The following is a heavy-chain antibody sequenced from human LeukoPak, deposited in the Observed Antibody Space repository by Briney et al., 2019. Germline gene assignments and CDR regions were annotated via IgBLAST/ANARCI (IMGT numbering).Heavy chain of an antibody. Sequence: PGGSLRLSCAASGFTFDDYGMSWVRQAPGKGLEWISGVNWNGGSTGYADSVKGRFTISRDNSKNTLFLQMNSLRAEDTAVYYCAKVPQATRPGRWYFDLWGRGTLVTVSS. D-gene: IGHD6-6*01. CDR3: AKVPQATRPGRWYFDL. J-gene: IGHJ2*01. V-gene: IGHV3-20*04. CDR2: VNWNGGST. CDR1: GFTFDDYG.